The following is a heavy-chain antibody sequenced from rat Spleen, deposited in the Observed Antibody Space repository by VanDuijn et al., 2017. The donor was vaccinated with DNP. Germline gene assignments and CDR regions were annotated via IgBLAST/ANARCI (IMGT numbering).Heavy chain of an antibody. V-gene: IGHV2-6*01. CDR1: GISLTRYT. Sequence: QVQLKESGPGLVQPSQTLSLSCTVSGISLTRYTVSWVRQPPGKGLEWIAAVSSGGSTYYNSGLKSRLSISRDTSKNQVFLKMNSLQTDDTGTYYCTRDREFGPDYWGQGVMVTVSS. D-gene: IGHD4-3*01. J-gene: IGHJ2*01. CDR3: TRDREFGPDY. CDR2: VSSGGST.